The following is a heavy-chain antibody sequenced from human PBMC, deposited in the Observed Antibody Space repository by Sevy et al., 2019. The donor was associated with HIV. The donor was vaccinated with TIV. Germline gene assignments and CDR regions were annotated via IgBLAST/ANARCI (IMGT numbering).Heavy chain of an antibody. V-gene: IGHV3-21*01. J-gene: IGHJ6*01. CDR3: ARDKSVYYYYHGMDV. CDR2: ISSSSTYT. Sequence: GGSLRLSCAASGFTFCSYSMNWVRQAPGKGLEWVSSISSSSTYTYYADSVKGRFTISRDNAENSLYLQMNSLRAEDTAVYYCARDKSVYYYYHGMDVWGQGTTVTVSS. CDR1: GFTFCSYS.